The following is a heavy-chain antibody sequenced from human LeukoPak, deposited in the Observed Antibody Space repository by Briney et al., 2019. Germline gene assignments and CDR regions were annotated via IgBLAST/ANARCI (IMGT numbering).Heavy chain of an antibody. Sequence: KPSETLSLTCAVYGGSFSGYYWSWIRQPAGKGLEWIGRIFTSGTTEYNPSLKSRVTMSVDTSKNQFSLKLTSMTAADTAVYYCAKLVRGAYFFDYWGQGTLVTVSS. CDR3: AKLVRGAYFFDY. V-gene: IGHV4-59*10. CDR1: GGSFSGYY. D-gene: IGHD3-10*01. J-gene: IGHJ4*02. CDR2: IFTSGTT.